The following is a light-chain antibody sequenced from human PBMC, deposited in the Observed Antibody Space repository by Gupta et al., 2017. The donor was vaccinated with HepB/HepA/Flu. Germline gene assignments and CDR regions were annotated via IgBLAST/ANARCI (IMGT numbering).Light chain of an antibody. CDR2: SAS. V-gene: IGKV1-39*01. CDR3: QQSYGTPNT. Sequence: DIQMTQSPSSLSASVGDRVTITCRASQSISSNLNWYQKKPGKAPNLLIYSASTLQSGVPSGFSGSGSGTDFTLTISSLQPEDFATYYCQQSYGTPNTFGQGTKVEIK. CDR1: QSISSN. J-gene: IGKJ2*01.